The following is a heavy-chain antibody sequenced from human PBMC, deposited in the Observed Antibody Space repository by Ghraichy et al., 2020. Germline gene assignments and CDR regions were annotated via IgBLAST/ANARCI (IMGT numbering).Heavy chain of an antibody. V-gene: IGHV3-33*01. CDR1: GFTFSSYG. Sequence: GGSLRLSCAASGFTFSSYGMHWVRQAPGKGLEWVAVIWYDGSNKYYADSVKGRFTISRDNSKNTLYLQMNSLRAEDTAVYYCARDTGIVGATGAFDIWGQGTMVTVSS. CDR3: ARDTGIVGATGAFDI. CDR2: IWYDGSNK. D-gene: IGHD1-26*01. J-gene: IGHJ3*02.